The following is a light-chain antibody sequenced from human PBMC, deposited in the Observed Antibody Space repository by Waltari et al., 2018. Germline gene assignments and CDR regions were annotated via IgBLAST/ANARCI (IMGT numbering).Light chain of an antibody. CDR2: AAS. V-gene: IGKV1-39*01. CDR3: QQSYSTSWT. Sequence: DIQMTQSPSSLSASVGERDTITCRAIQSISSYLNWYKQKPGKAPKLLIYAASSLQSGVPSTFSGSGSGTDFTLTISSLQPEEFATYYCQQSYSTSWTFGQGTKVEIK. CDR1: QSISSY. J-gene: IGKJ1*01.